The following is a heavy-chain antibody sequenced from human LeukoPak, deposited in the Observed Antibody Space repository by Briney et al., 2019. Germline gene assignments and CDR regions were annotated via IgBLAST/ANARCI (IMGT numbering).Heavy chain of an antibody. CDR3: ARIAVAGTGHGFFDY. V-gene: IGHV1-18*01. Sequence: ASVKVSCKASGYTFTSYGISWVRQAPGQGLEWMGWISANNGNINYAQKFQGRVTMTTDTSTSTVYMELSSLRSEDTAVYYCARIAVAGTGHGFFDYWGQGTLVTVSS. CDR1: GYTFTSYG. J-gene: IGHJ4*02. CDR2: ISANNGNI. D-gene: IGHD6-19*01.